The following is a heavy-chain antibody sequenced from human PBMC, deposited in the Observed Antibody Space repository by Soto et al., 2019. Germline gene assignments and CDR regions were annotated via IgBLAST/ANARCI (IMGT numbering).Heavy chain of an antibody. Sequence: PGGSLRFSCAASGFTFSSYGMHWVRQAPGKGLEWVAVISYDGSNKYYADSVKGRFTISRDNSKNTLYLQMNSLRAEGTAVYYCAKEVWSGPMDVWGQGTTVTVSS. CDR3: AKEVWSGPMDV. V-gene: IGHV3-30*18. CDR1: GFTFSSYG. CDR2: ISYDGSNK. J-gene: IGHJ6*02. D-gene: IGHD3-3*01.